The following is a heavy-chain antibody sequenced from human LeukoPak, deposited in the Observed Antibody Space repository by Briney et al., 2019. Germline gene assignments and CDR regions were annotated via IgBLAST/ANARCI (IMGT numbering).Heavy chain of an antibody. CDR3: ATAGGETSRMGFDP. V-gene: IGHV3-74*01. CDR1: GFTFSRYW. Sequence: GGSLRLSCVASGFTFSRYWMHWVRQTPGKGLVWVSCISADESVTRYADSVKGRFIISRDNTKSTLYLQLHSLRAEDTGVYYCATAGGETSRMGFDPWGQGTLVTVSS. D-gene: IGHD4-17*01. J-gene: IGHJ5*02. CDR2: ISADESVT.